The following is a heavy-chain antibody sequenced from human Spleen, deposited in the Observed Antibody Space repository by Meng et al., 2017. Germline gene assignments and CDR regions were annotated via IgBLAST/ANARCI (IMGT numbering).Heavy chain of an antibody. V-gene: IGHV3-9*01. D-gene: IGHD4-23*01. CDR1: GFTFDDYA. CDR2: ISWKSGSI. CDR3: AKDMTTVVNSGFDY. Sequence: SLKISCAASGFTFDDYAMHWVRQAPGKGLEGVSGISWKSGSIGYADSVKGRFTISRDNAKHSLYLQMNSLSAEDTALYYCAKDMTTVVNSGFDYWGQGTLVTVSS. J-gene: IGHJ4*02.